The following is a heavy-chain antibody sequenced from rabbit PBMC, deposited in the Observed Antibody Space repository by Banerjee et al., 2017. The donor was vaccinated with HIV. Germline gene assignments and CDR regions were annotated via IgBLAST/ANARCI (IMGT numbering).Heavy chain of an antibody. Sequence: QLKESGGGLVQPGGSLKLSCKASGFDFSSYYMSWVRQAPGKGLEWIGYIDPVFGSTYYASWVNGRFTISSHNAQNTLYLQLNSLTAADTATYFCARDGIYAGSSYYTHFNLWGQGTLVTVS. CDR1: GFDFSSYY. CDR3: ARDGIYAGSSYYTHFNL. J-gene: IGHJ4*01. V-gene: IGHV1S7*01. CDR2: IDPVFGST. D-gene: IGHD8-1*01.